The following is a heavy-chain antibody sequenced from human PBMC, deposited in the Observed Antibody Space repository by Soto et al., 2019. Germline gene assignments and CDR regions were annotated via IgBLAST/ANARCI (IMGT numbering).Heavy chain of an antibody. CDR1: GFTADDYA. Sequence: PGGSLRLSCVASGFTADDYAMHWVRQAPGKGLEWVSGISSNSDTIDYADSVKGRFTISRDNAKNSLFLQMNSLRPEDTALYYCAKDRKWGGMTTIHYFDSWGQGTRVTVAS. D-gene: IGHD4-17*01. CDR3: AKDRKWGGMTTIHYFDS. CDR2: ISSNSDTI. J-gene: IGHJ4*02. V-gene: IGHV3-9*02.